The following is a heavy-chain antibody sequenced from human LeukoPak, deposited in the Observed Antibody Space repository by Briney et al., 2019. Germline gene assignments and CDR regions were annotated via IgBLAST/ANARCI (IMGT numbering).Heavy chain of an antibody. D-gene: IGHD3-16*01. CDR2: ISASDGRT. CDR1: GFTFSTYA. V-gene: IGHV3-23*01. J-gene: IGHJ4*02. Sequence: GGSLRLSCAASGFTFSTYAMNWVRQAPGKGLEWVSGISASDGRTYYADSVKGRFTISRDSSKNTLYMQMISLRVQDTAVYDCAKELHDDGGGVDYWGQGTLVSVSA. CDR3: AKELHDDGGGVDY.